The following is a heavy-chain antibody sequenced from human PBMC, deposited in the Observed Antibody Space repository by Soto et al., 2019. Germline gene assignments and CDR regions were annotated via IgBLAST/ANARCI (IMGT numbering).Heavy chain of an antibody. CDR3: ATVATGDYSGGYHGYYYSMDV. J-gene: IGHJ6*02. D-gene: IGHD1-26*01. CDR1: GYTLTELS. Sequence: ASVKVSCKVSGYTLTELSMHWVRQAPGKGLEWMGGFDPEDGETIYAQKFQGRVTMTEDTSTDTAYMELSSLRSEDTAVYYCATVATGDYSGGYHGYYYSMDVWGQVTQVTVSS. V-gene: IGHV1-24*01. CDR2: FDPEDGET.